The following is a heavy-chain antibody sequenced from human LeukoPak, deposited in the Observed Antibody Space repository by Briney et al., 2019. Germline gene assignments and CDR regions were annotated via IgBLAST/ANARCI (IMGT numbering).Heavy chain of an antibody. CDR2: ISSSSSYI. CDR1: GFTFSSYS. J-gene: IGHJ4*02. D-gene: IGHD3-16*01. CDR3: ARDRGDYVFDY. Sequence: GGSLRLSCAASGFTFSSYSMNWVRQAPGRGLEWVSSISSSSSYIYYADSVKGRFTISRDNAKNSLYLQMNSLRAEDTAVYYCARDRGDYVFDYWGQGTLVTVSS. V-gene: IGHV3-21*01.